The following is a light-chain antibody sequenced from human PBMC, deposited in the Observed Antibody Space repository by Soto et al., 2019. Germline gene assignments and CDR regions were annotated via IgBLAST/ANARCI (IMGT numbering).Light chain of an antibody. CDR3: QHYNNWPPIT. J-gene: IGKJ5*01. CDR2: GAS. Sequence: ERVMTQSPATLSVSPGGRATLSCRASQSISSNLAWYQQKPGQAPSLLIYGASTRATGIPARFSGSGSGTEFTLTISSLQSEDFAVYYCQHYNNWPPITFGQGTRLEIK. V-gene: IGKV3-15*01. CDR1: QSISSN.